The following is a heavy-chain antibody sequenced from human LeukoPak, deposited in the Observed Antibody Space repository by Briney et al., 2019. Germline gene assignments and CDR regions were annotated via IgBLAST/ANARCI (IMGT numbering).Heavy chain of an antibody. CDR2: MFRGGGT. Sequence: GGSLRLSCAASGFTFSTYGMHWVRQAPGKGLEWVSAMFRGGGTYYADSVKGRFTISRDNSKNTLYLQMNSLRAEDTAVYYCEVWYEDDAFDMWGQGTMVTVSS. D-gene: IGHD6-13*01. V-gene: IGHV3-53*01. CDR1: GFTFSTYG. J-gene: IGHJ3*02. CDR3: EVWYEDDAFDM.